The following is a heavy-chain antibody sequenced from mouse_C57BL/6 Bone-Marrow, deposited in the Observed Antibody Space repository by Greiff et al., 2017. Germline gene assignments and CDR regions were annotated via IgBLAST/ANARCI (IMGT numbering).Heavy chain of an antibody. D-gene: IGHD1-1*01. CDR1: GFNIKDDY. J-gene: IGHJ2*01. CDR3: TTHYGSSYYFDY. V-gene: IGHV14-4*01. Sequence: VQLQQSGAELVRPGASVKLSCTASGFNIKDDYMHWVKQRPEQGLEWIGWIDPENGDTEYASKFQDKATITADTSSNTAYLQLSSLTSEDTAVYYCTTHYGSSYYFDYWGQGTTLTVSS. CDR2: IDPENGDT.